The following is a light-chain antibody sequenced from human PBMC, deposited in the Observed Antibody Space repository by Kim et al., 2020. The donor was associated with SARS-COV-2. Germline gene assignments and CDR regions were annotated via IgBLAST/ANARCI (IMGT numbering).Light chain of an antibody. CDR3: NFRDISGRHEV. CDR2: AKN. J-gene: IGLJ2*01. CDR1: SLRRYY. V-gene: IGLV3-19*01. Sequence: SSELTQDPAVSVALGQIVRITCQGDSLRRYYASWYQQKPGQAPVLVIYAKNNRPSGIPDRFSGSSSGNTASLTITGAQAEDEADYYCNFRDISGRHEVFG.